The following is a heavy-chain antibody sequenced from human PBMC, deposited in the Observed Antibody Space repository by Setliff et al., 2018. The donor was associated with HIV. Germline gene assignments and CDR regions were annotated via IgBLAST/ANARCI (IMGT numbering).Heavy chain of an antibody. J-gene: IGHJ3*02. D-gene: IGHD2-15*01. Sequence: GGSLRLSCAASGFTFSSFSMHWVRQAPGKGLEWISYITGSSNTMDYADSVKGRFTISRDNAKNSLFLQMNSLRVDDTAVYYCAKDIEVRGAFDIWGQGTMVTVSS. CDR2: ITGSSNTM. CDR1: GFTFSSFS. V-gene: IGHV3-48*04. CDR3: AKDIEVRGAFDI.